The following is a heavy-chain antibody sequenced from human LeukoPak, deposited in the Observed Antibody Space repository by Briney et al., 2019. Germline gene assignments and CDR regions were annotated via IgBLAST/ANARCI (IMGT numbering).Heavy chain of an antibody. Sequence: GGSLRLSGSGSGFTFTSYAVHWVRQAPGKGLEYVSSISGNGGSTYYADSVNGRFTISRDNSKNQVYLQMSSLRDDDTAFYYCVKGGLYSGDYYGHWGQGTLVTVSS. V-gene: IGHV3-64D*06. CDR3: VKGGLYSGDYYGH. J-gene: IGHJ4*02. CDR1: GFTFTSYA. D-gene: IGHD1-26*01. CDR2: ISGNGGST.